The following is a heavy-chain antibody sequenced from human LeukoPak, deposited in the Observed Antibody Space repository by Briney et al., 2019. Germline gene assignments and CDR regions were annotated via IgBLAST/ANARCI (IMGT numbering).Heavy chain of an antibody. CDR2: ISGSGGST. Sequence: GGSLRLSCAASGFTFSSYAMSWVRQAPGKGLEWVSAISGSGGSTYYADSVKGRFTISRGNSKNTLYLQMNSLRAEDTAVYYCAKEGPAVPAGYDFWSGYYDYYYYYYMDVWGKGTTVTVSS. CDR1: GFTFSSYA. CDR3: AKEGPAVPAGYDFWSGYYDYYYYYYMDV. V-gene: IGHV3-23*01. J-gene: IGHJ6*03. D-gene: IGHD3-3*01.